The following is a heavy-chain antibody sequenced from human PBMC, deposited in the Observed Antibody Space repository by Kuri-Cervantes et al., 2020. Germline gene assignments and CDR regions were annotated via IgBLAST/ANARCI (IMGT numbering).Heavy chain of an antibody. J-gene: IGHJ4*02. CDR2: ISGSGGST. D-gene: IGHD3-22*01. CDR3: ARSPSYDSNAYYYDY. V-gene: IGHV3-23*01. Sequence: GGSLRLSCAASGFTFSSYAMSWVRQAPGKGLEWVSAISGSGGSTYYADSVKGRFTISRDNSKNTLYLQMNSLRAEDTAVYYCARSPSYDSNAYYYDYWGQGTLVTVSS. CDR1: GFTFSSYA.